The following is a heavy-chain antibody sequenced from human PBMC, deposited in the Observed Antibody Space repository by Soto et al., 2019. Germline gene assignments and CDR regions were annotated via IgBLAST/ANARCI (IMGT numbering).Heavy chain of an antibody. CDR2: IWYDGSNK. Sequence: QVQLVESGGGVVQPGRSLRLSCAASGFTFSSYGMHWVRQAPGKGLEWVAVIWYDGSNKYYADSVKGRFTISRDNSKNTLYLQMNSLRGEDTAVYYCARDLWESITMTLSAGGPFDPWGQGTLVTVSS. CDR3: ARDLWESITMTLSAGGPFDP. V-gene: IGHV3-33*01. D-gene: IGHD3-22*01. J-gene: IGHJ5*02. CDR1: GFTFSSYG.